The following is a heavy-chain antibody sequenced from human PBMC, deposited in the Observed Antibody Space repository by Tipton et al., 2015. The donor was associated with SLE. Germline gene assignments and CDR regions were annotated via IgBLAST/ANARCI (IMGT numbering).Heavy chain of an antibody. J-gene: IGHJ4*02. CDR2: IDPTDSDT. D-gene: IGHD2-15*01. V-gene: IGHV5-10-1*01. Sequence: QLVQSGAEVKKPGESLRISCKGSGYIFSDYWITWVRQMPGKGLEWMGRIDPTDSDTDFSPSFQGHVTTSADKSISTAYLQWSSLKASDTAVYYCARHCGSSCDGFDYWGQGTLVTVSS. CDR1: GYIFSDYW. CDR3: ARHCGSSCDGFDY.